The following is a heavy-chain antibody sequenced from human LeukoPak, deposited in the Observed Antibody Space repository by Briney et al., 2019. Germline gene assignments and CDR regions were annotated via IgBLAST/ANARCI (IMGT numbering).Heavy chain of an antibody. CDR3: ARALVVVPAATRESLDY. D-gene: IGHD2-2*01. CDR1: GYTFTSYG. CDR2: ISAYNGNT. J-gene: IGHJ4*02. Sequence: ASVKVSCKASGYTFTSYGISWVRQAPGQGLEWMGWISAYNGNTNYAQKPQGRVTMTTDTSTSTAYMELRSLRSDDTAVYYCARALVVVPAATRESLDYWGQGTLVTVSS. V-gene: IGHV1-18*01.